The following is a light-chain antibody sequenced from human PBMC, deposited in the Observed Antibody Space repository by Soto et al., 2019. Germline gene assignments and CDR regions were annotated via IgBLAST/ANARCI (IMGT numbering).Light chain of an antibody. V-gene: IGKV1-5*01. J-gene: IGKJ1*01. Sequence: DIQMTQSPSTLSASVGERVTITCRASQSISGWLAWHQQKPGKAPKLLIFDASSLEGGVPSRFSGSGSGTEFTLTISSLQPDDFATYYCQQYNNYYPTFGQGTKVEIK. CDR2: DAS. CDR3: QQYNNYYPT. CDR1: QSISGW.